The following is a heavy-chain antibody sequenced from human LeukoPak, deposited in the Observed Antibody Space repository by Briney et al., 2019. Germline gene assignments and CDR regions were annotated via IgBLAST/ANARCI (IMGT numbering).Heavy chain of an antibody. Sequence: GGSLRLSCAASGFTFISYGMHWVRQAPGKGLEWVAFIAYDGSNKYYADSVKGRFTISRDNSKNTLSLQMNSLRAEDTAVYYCAKDSAFYYIDVWGKGTTVIISS. J-gene: IGHJ6*03. V-gene: IGHV3-30*02. CDR1: GFTFISYG. CDR2: IAYDGSNK. CDR3: AKDSAFYYIDV. D-gene: IGHD3-10*01.